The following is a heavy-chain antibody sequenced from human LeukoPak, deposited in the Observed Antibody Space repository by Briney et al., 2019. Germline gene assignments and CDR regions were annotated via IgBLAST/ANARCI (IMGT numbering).Heavy chain of an antibody. CDR2: TRNKANSYTT. Sequence: GGSLRLSCAASGFTFSAHYMDWVRQAPGKGLEWVGRTRNKANSYTTEYAASVKGRFTISRDDSKNSLYLQMNSLKTEDTAVYYCARGSDDYDFWSGYPTYYYYYMDVWGKGTTVTVSS. CDR1: GFTFSAHY. V-gene: IGHV3-72*01. D-gene: IGHD3-3*01. J-gene: IGHJ6*03. CDR3: ARGSDDYDFWSGYPTYYYYYMDV.